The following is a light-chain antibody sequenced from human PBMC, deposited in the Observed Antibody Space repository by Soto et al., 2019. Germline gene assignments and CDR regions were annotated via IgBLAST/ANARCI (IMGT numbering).Light chain of an antibody. CDR1: QSVSSY. J-gene: IGKJ2*01. CDR3: QQRSHWPPVYT. V-gene: IGKV3-11*01. Sequence: EIVLTQSPATLSLSPGERATLSCRASQSVSSYLAWYQQKPGQAPRLLIYDASNRATGIPARFSGSGSGTDFTLTISSLEPEDFAVYYWQQRSHWPPVYTFGQGTKLEIK. CDR2: DAS.